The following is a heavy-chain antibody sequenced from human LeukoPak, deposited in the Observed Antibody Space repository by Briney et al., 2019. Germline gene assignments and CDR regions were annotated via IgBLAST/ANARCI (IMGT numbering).Heavy chain of an antibody. Sequence: SGGSLRLSCAASGFIVSSNYMTWVRQAPGKGLEWVSLIYSGGGTCYADSVKGRFTISRDNSKNTLYLQMNSLRAEDTAVYYCARGITGTNNWFDPWGQGTLVTVSS. CDR1: GFIVSSNY. V-gene: IGHV3-66*02. J-gene: IGHJ5*02. CDR2: IYSGGGT. CDR3: ARGITGTNNWFDP. D-gene: IGHD1/OR15-1a*01.